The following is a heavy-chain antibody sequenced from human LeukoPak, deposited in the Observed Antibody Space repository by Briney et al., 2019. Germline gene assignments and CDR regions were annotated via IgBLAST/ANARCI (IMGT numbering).Heavy chain of an antibody. D-gene: IGHD1-26*01. V-gene: IGHV1-46*01. CDR3: ARRAWGARRGLSFDY. CDR2: INPSGGST. Sequence: ASVKVSCKASGYTFTDYYMHWVRQAPGQGLEWMGIINPSGGSTSYAQKFQGRVTMTRDTSTSTVYMELSSLRSEDTAVYYCARRAWGARRGLSFDYWGQGTLVTVSS. CDR1: GYTFTDYY. J-gene: IGHJ4*02.